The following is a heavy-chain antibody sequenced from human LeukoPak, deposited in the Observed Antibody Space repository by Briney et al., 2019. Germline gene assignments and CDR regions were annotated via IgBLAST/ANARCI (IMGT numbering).Heavy chain of an antibody. CDR2: ISWNSGSI. J-gene: IGHJ4*02. Sequence: GGSLRLSCAASGFTFDDYAMHWVRQAPGKGLEWVSGISWNSGSIGYADSVKGRFTISRDNAKNSLYLQMNSLKTEDTAVYYCTRRGAAAGPDEVDYWGQGTLVTVSS. V-gene: IGHV3-9*01. CDR3: TRRGAAAGPDEVDY. CDR1: GFTFDDYA. D-gene: IGHD6-13*01.